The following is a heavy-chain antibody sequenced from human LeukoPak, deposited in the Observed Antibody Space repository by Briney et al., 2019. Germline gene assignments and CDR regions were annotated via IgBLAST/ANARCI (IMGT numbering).Heavy chain of an antibody. Sequence: PGGSLRLSCAASGFTFSSYAMSWVRQAPGKGLEWVSAISGSGGSTYYADSVKGRFTISRDNSKNTLYLQMNSLRAEDTAVYYCANGDSSGYYYVLPSQHWGQGTLVTASS. J-gene: IGHJ1*01. V-gene: IGHV3-23*01. CDR3: ANGDSSGYYYVLPSQH. CDR1: GFTFSSYA. CDR2: ISGSGGST. D-gene: IGHD3-22*01.